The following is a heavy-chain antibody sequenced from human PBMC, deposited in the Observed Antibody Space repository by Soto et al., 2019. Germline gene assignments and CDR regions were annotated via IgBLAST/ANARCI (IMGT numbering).Heavy chain of an antibody. Sequence: PSETLSLTCTVSGGSFTKYYWSWIRQPPGRGLEWIGYIYNTGSTNYNPSLKSRVTISVDTSKNQFSLKLSSVTAADTAVYYCASRNYYGSGSYHYYFDYWGQGTLVTVSS. CDR1: GGSFTKYY. CDR3: ASRNYYGSGSYHYYFDY. CDR2: IYNTGST. V-gene: IGHV4-59*08. J-gene: IGHJ4*02. D-gene: IGHD3-10*01.